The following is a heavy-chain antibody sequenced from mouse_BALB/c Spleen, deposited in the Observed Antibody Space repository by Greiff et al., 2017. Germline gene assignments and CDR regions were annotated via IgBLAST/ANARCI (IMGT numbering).Heavy chain of an antibody. V-gene: IGHV3-2*02. CDR1: GYSITSDYA. D-gene: IGHD2-1*01. CDR2: ISYSGST. CDR3: ARGKVYYGNPWYFDV. Sequence: VQLKESGPGLVKPSQSLSLTCTVTGYSITSDYAWNWIRQFPGNKLEWMGYISYSGSTSYNPSLKSRISITRDTSKNQFFLQLNSVTTEDTATYYCARGKVYYGNPWYFDVWGAGTTVTVSS. J-gene: IGHJ1*01.